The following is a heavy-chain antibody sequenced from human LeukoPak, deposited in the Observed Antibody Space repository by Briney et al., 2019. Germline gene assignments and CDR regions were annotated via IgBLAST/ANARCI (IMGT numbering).Heavy chain of an antibody. CDR2: IRSKANNYAT. Sequence: GGSLKLSCAASGFAFSGSAMRWVRQASGKGLEWVGRIRSKANNYATGYGASVKGRFIISRDDSENTAYLQMNSLKTGDTAVYYCTRRRYGNSSNRHLAYYYGMDVWGRGTTVTVSS. D-gene: IGHD6-13*01. CDR3: TRRRYGNSSNRHLAYYYGMDV. CDR1: GFAFSGSA. J-gene: IGHJ6*02. V-gene: IGHV3-73*01.